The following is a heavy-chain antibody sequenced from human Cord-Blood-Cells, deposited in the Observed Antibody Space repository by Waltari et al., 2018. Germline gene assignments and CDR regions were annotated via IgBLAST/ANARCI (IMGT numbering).Heavy chain of an antibody. Sequence: QVQLVQSGAEVKKPGASVKVSCKVSGYTLTELSMHWVRQAPGKGLEWMGGFDREEGETIYAQKFQGRVTMTEDTSTDTAYMELSSLRSEGTAVYYCATLVVVPAAILDVDYWGQGTLVTVSS. J-gene: IGHJ4*02. D-gene: IGHD2-2*01. CDR2: FDREEGET. V-gene: IGHV1-24*01. CDR3: ATLVVVPAAILDVDY. CDR1: GYTLTELS.